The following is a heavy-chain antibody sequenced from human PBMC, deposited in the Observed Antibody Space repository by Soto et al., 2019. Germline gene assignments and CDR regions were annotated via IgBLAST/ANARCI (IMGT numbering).Heavy chain of an antibody. CDR3: AKGPSGGELGY. V-gene: IGHV3-23*01. J-gene: IGHJ4*02. D-gene: IGHD2-21*01. CDR1: GITFGSRA. Sequence: EVQLLESGGDLVQPGGSLRLSCVASGITFGSRAMSWVRQAPGEGLEWVSAISGSGGSTYYTDSVKGRFTISRDNSKNTLYLQMNSLRAEDTAVYYCAKGPSGGELGYWGQGTLVTVSS. CDR2: ISGSGGST.